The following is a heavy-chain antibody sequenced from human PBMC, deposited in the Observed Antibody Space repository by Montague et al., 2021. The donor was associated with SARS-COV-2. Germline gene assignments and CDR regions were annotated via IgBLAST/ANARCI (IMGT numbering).Heavy chain of an antibody. V-gene: IGHV3-53*01. D-gene: IGHD3-10*01. CDR3: ASGMVRGAIIMEPHFDY. CDR1: GFTVSGNS. Sequence: SLRLSCAASGFTVSGNSMSWVRQAPGKGLEWVSVIYSGGSTYYADSVTGRFTISRDNSKNRLYLQMNSLRAEDTAVYYFASGMVRGAIIMEPHFDYWGQGTLVTVAS. J-gene: IGHJ4*02. CDR2: IYSGGST.